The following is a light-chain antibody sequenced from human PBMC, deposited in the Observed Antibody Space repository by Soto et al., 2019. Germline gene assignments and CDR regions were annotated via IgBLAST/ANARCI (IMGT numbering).Light chain of an antibody. CDR2: AAS. J-gene: IGKJ5*01. CDR3: QQSYSTPRIT. V-gene: IGKV1-39*01. CDR1: QSISSY. Sequence: DIQMTQSPSSLSASVGDRVTITCRASQSISSYLNWYQRKPGKAPKLLIYAASCLQSGVPSRFSGSGSGTDFTLTISSLQPEDFATYYCQQSYSTPRITFGQGTRLEIK.